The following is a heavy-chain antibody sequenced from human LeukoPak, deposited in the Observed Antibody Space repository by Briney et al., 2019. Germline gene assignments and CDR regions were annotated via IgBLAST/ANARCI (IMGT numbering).Heavy chain of an antibody. V-gene: IGHV4-39*01. CDR2: VYYSGTT. J-gene: IGHJ6*03. D-gene: IGHD1-7*01. CDR1: GGSVSSSSSY. Sequence: NSSETLSLTCTVSGGSVSSSSSYWAWIRQPPGRGLEWIGSVYYSGTTYYNTSLESRVTISEDTSWNRFSLMLSSVTAADTAVYYCVRQNSDYYYYYLDVWGEGTTVIVSS. CDR3: VRQNSDYYYYYLDV.